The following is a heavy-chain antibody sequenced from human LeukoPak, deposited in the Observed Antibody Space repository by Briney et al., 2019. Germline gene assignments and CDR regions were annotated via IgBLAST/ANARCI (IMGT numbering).Heavy chain of an antibody. CDR3: AREEDGTEYNY. CDR2: INSDGSST. D-gene: IGHD1-7*01. CDR1: GFTFSSYW. V-gene: IGHV3-74*01. Sequence: GGSLRLSCAAPGFTFSSYWMHWVRQAPGKGLVWVSRINSDGSSTSYADSVKGRFTISRDNAKNTLYLQMNSLRAEDTAVYYCAREEDGTEYNYWGQGTLVTVSS. J-gene: IGHJ4*02.